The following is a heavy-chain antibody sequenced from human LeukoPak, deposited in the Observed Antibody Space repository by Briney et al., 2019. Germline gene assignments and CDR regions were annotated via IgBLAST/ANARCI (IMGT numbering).Heavy chain of an antibody. D-gene: IGHD6-19*01. CDR3: ARLHSSGWYGGNYFDY. CDR1: GYTFTGYY. V-gene: IGHV1-2*02. CDR2: INPNSGGT. Sequence: ASVKVSCKASGYTFTGYYMHWVRQAPGQGLEWMGWINPNSGGTNYAQKFQGRVTMTRDTSISTAYMELSRLRSDDTAVYYCARLHSSGWYGGNYFDYWGKGTTVTISS. J-gene: IGHJ4*03.